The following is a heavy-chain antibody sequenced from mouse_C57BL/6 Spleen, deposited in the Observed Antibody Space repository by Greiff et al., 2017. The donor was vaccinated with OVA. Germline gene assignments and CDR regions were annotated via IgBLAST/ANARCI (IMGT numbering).Heavy chain of an antibody. CDR2: IYPGNSDT. D-gene: IGHD1-1*01. J-gene: IGHJ2*01. V-gene: IGHV1-5*01. Sequence: VQLQQSGTVLARPGASVKMSCKTSGYTFTSYWMHWVKQRPGQGLEWIGAIYPGNSDTSYNQQFKGKAKLTAVTSASTAYMELSSLTNEDSAVYYCTRWSTTVYYFDYWGQGTTLTVSS. CDR3: TRWSTTVYYFDY. CDR1: GYTFTSYW.